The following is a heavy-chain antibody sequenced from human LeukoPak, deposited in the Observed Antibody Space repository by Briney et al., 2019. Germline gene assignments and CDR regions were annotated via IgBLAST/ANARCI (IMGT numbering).Heavy chain of an antibody. CDR2: IIPIFATA. Sequence: GASVKVSCKASGGTFSSYAINWVRQAPGQGLEWMGGIIPIFATANYAQQFQGRVTITADESTSTAYMELSSLRSEDTAVYYCARVSVRSRVVPAATPSVGYYYGMDVWGQGTTVTVSS. V-gene: IGHV1-69*13. CDR1: GGTFSSYA. D-gene: IGHD2-2*01. CDR3: ARVSVRSRVVPAATPSVGYYYGMDV. J-gene: IGHJ6*02.